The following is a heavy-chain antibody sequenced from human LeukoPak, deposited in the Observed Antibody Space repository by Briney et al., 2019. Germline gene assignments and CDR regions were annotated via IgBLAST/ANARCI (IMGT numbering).Heavy chain of an antibody. V-gene: IGHV4-59*01. J-gene: IGHJ4*02. Sequence: SETLSLTCAVYGGSFSGYYWSWIRQPPGKGLEWIGYIYYSGTTNYNPSLKSRVSMSVDTSKNQFSLKLSSVTAADTAVYYCARFYYYDSSGYYYYFDYWGQGTLVTVSS. CDR3: ARFYYYDSSGYYYYFDY. CDR1: GGSFSGYY. CDR2: IYYSGTT. D-gene: IGHD3-22*01.